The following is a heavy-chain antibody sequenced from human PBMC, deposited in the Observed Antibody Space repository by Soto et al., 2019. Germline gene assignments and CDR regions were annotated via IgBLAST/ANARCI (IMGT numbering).Heavy chain of an antibody. CDR3: ARGMALTRHLLDY. CDR2: IYYSGST. V-gene: IGHV4-59*01. D-gene: IGHD3-3*02. J-gene: IGHJ4*02. Sequence: SETLSLTCTVSGGSISSYYWSWIRQPPGKGLEWIGYIYYSGSTNYNPSLKSRVTISVDTSKNQFSLKLSSVTAADTAVYYCARGMALTRHLLDYRGQGKSVTVSS. CDR1: GGSISSYY.